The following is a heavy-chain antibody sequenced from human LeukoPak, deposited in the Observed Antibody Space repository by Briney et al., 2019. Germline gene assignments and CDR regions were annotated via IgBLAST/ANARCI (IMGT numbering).Heavy chain of an antibody. V-gene: IGHV1-69*05. CDR1: GGTFSSYA. CDR3: ARDIRSVVEWELLGYYMDV. D-gene: IGHD1-26*01. Sequence: ASVKVSCKASGGTFSSYAISWVRQAPGQGLEWMGGIIPIFGTANYAQKFQGRVTITTDESTSTAYMELSSLRSDDTAVYYCARDIRSVVEWELLGYYMDVWGKGTTVTVSS. J-gene: IGHJ6*03. CDR2: IIPIFGTA.